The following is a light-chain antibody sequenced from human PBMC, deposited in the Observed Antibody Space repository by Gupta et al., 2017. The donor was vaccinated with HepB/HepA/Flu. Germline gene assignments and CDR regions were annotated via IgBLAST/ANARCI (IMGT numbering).Light chain of an antibody. J-gene: IGKJ3*01. CDR2: DAS. Sequence: DIQMTQSPSSLSASVGDRVTITCQASQDISNYLNWYQQKPGKAPKLLIYDASNLETGVPSRFSGSGSGTDFTVTISSLQPEDIATYYCQQYASAGFTFGPGTKVDIK. V-gene: IGKV1-33*01. CDR3: QQYASAGFT. CDR1: QDISNY.